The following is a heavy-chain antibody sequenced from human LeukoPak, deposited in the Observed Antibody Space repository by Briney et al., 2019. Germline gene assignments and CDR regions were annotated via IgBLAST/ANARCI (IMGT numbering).Heavy chain of an antibody. V-gene: IGHV4-61*08. CDR2: IYYSGST. J-gene: IGHJ4*02. CDR3: ARDPIGGSYYDY. D-gene: IGHD3-16*01. Sequence: NASETLSLTCTVSGGSISSGGYYWSWIRQPPGKGLEWIGYIYYSGSTNYNPSLKSRVTMSADTSKNQFSLKLSSVTAADTAVYYCARDPIGGSYYDYWGQGTLVTVSS. CDR1: GGSISSGGYY.